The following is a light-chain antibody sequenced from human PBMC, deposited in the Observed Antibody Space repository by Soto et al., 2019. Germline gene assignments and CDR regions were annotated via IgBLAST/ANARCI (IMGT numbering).Light chain of an antibody. CDR1: QSISDT. CDR3: QQYDNWPWT. V-gene: IGKV3-15*01. J-gene: IGKJ1*01. CDR2: GAS. Sequence: IVLPQSPGTLSVSPGGRATLSCRASQSISDTLSWYQQKPGQAPRLLIHGASTRAPGFPARFSGSGSGTDFTLTISSLQSEDFAVYYCQQYDNWPWTFGQGTKVDNK.